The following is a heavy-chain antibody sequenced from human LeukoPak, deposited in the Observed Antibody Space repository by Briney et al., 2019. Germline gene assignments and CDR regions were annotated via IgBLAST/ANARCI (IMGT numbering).Heavy chain of an antibody. J-gene: IGHJ4*02. V-gene: IGHV3-74*01. CDR3: ATKQWLAPPPDS. CDR1: GFTFSKYW. CDR2: INTDGTVA. D-gene: IGHD6-19*01. Sequence: GGSLRLSCAASGFTFSKYWMLWVRQAPGKGLESVGRINTDGTVATYAYSVKGRFTVSRDNADNTMFLPMTSVRDEDTAVYYCATKQWLAPPPDSWGQGTPVTVSS.